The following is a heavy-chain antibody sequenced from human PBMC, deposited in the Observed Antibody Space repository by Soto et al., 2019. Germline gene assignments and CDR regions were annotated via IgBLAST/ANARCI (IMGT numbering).Heavy chain of an antibody. CDR1: SASLSSSTFY. Sequence: SETLSLTCSVSSASLSSSTFYWSWIRQPQGRGPEWIGSIYYSGNTYYKPSLKSRVSISIDTSRNQFSLKLTSVTAAYTGVYYGASWAPFHYWGPGTLVTVSS. D-gene: IGHD7-27*01. J-gene: IGHJ4*02. CDR3: ASWAPFHY. V-gene: IGHV4-39*01. CDR2: IYYSGNT.